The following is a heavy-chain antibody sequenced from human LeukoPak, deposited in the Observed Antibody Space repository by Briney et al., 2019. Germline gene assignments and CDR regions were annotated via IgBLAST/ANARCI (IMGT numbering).Heavy chain of an antibody. V-gene: IGHV1-8*01. J-gene: IGHJ6*03. CDR1: GDTFTSYD. CDR3: VRQKLELRDYYYMDV. Sequence: GASVKVSCKASGDTFTSYDINWVRQATGQGLEWMGWMNPNSGNTGYAQKFQGRVAMTRNTSISTAYMELSSLRSEDTAVYYCVRQKLELRDYYYMDVWGKGTTVTVSS. D-gene: IGHD1-7*01. CDR2: MNPNSGNT.